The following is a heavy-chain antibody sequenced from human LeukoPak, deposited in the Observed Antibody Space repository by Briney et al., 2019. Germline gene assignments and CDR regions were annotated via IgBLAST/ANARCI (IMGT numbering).Heavy chain of an antibody. J-gene: IGHJ3*02. V-gene: IGHV4-59*11. CDR1: GGSISNHY. CDR3: ARSTNFEAFDI. CDR2: VHYSRGT. Sequence: SETLSLTCTVSGGSISNHYCNWIRQSPGKELEWIGYVHYSRGTNYNPSLKSRVTISLDTSKNQFFLQLSSVTAADTAVYYCARSTNFEAFDIWGQGTMVTVSS. D-gene: IGHD4/OR15-4a*01.